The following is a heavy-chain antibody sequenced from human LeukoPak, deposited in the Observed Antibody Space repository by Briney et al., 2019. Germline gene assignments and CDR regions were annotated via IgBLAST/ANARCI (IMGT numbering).Heavy chain of an antibody. V-gene: IGHV3-7*01. CDR2: IKQDGSEK. J-gene: IGHJ4*02. Sequence: GGSLRLSCAASGFTFSTYWMSWVRQAPGKGLEWVANIKQDGSEKYYVDPVKGRFTISRDNAKNSLYLQVNSLRAEDTAVYYCARELPNDFWSGPGFDYWGQGTLVTVSS. D-gene: IGHD3-3*01. CDR1: GFTFSTYW. CDR3: ARELPNDFWSGPGFDY.